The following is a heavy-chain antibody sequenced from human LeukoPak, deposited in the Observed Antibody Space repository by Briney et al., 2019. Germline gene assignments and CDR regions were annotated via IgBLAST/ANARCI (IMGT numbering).Heavy chain of an antibody. D-gene: IGHD3-10*01. CDR2: INPNSGGT. Sequence: ASVKVSCKASGYTFTGYYMHWVRQAPGQGLEWMGWINPNSGGTNYAQKFQGRVTMTRDTSISTAYMELSRLRSDDTAVYYCARDRPTPSGYYYYYMDVWGKGTTVTVSS. CDR1: GYTFTGYY. J-gene: IGHJ6*03. V-gene: IGHV1-2*02. CDR3: ARDRPTPSGYYYYYMDV.